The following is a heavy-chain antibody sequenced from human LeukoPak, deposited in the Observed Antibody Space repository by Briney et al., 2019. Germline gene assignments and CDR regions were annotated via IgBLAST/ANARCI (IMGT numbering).Heavy chain of an antibody. CDR2: ARNKANSYII. Sequence: LSLTCTVSGGSISSSSYYWGWIRQPPGKGLEWVGRARNKANSYIIEYAASVRGRFTISRDDSKNSVYLQLNSLKTEDTAVYYCTRVNLRTGERFFDYWGQGTLVTVSS. J-gene: IGHJ4*02. V-gene: IGHV3-72*01. CDR1: GGSISSSSYY. CDR3: TRVNLRTGERFFDY. D-gene: IGHD7-27*01.